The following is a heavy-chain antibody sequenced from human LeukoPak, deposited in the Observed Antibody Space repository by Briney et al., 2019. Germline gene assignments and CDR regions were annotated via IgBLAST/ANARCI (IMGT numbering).Heavy chain of an antibody. CDR1: GFTFSNYG. V-gene: IGHV3-30*02. J-gene: IGHJ4*02. CDR3: AKDGTSYYYIYY. CDR2: IRSDGGEE. D-gene: IGHD2/OR15-2a*01. Sequence: GGSLRLSCAASGFTFSNYGMHWVRQAPGKGLEWVSFIRSDGGEEYYADSVKGRFTISRDDSKNTLYLQMNSLRGDDTAVYYCAKDGTSYYYIYYWGQGTLVTVSS.